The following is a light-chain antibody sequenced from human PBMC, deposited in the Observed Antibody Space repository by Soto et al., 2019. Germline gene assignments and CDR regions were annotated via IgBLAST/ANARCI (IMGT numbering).Light chain of an antibody. J-gene: IGLJ1*01. CDR2: SNN. V-gene: IGLV1-40*01. CDR3: AAWDDSLNGYV. CDR1: SSNIGAGYD. Sequence: QSVLTQPPSVSGAPGQRVTISCTRSSSNIGAGYDVHWYQQLPGTAPKLLIYSNNQRPSGVPDRFSGSKSGTSASLAISGLQSEDEADYYCAAWDDSLNGYVFGTGTKVTVL.